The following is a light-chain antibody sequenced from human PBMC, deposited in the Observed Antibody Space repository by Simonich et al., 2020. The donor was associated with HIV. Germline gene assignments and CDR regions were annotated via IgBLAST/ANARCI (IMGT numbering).Light chain of an antibody. CDR1: QSVLSSSNNQNY. CDR3: QQYYSTPLT. V-gene: IGKV4-1*01. CDR2: WAS. Sequence: DIVMTQSPDSLTVSLGERATINCKSSQSVLSSSNNQNYLTWNQQKPGQPPKLLIYWASTRESGVPDRFSGSGSGTDFTLTITSLQAEDVAVYFCQQYYSTPLTFGGGTKVEIK. J-gene: IGKJ4*01.